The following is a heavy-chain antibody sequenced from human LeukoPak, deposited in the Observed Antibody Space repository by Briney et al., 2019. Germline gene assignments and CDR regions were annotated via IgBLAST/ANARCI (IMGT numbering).Heavy chain of an antibody. Sequence: GASVKVSCRASGYTFTGYYMHWVQQAPGQGLEWMGRFNPTSGGTNYAQKFQGRVTMTRDTSISTAYMELSRLRSDDTAVYYCATQVEMASSSSFDYWGQGTLVTVSS. J-gene: IGHJ4*02. CDR2: FNPTSGGT. CDR1: GYTFTGYY. V-gene: IGHV1-2*06. CDR3: ATQVEMASSSSFDY. D-gene: IGHD5-24*01.